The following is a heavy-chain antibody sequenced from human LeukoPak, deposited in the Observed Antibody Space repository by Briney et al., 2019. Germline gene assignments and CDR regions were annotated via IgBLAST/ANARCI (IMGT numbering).Heavy chain of an antibody. Sequence: ASVTVSCKASGYSFTSYGISWVRQAPGQGIEWMGWISAYNGNTNYAQKLHGRVTMTTDTSTSTAYMELRSLRSDDTAVYYCARDSVRGVVLFDYWGQGTLVSVSS. CDR1: GYSFTSYG. J-gene: IGHJ4*02. CDR2: ISAYNGNT. D-gene: IGHD3-10*01. V-gene: IGHV1-18*04. CDR3: ARDSVRGVVLFDY.